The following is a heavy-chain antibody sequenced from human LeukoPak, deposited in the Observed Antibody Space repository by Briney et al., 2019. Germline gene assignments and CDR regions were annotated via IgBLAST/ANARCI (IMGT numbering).Heavy chain of an antibody. CDR3: ARAGTESKWGLPRADYYYMDV. CDR1: GHTFTDYY. CDR2: INPNSGDT. Sequence: ASVKVSCKASGHTFTDYYIHWVRQAPGQGLEWMGWINPNSGDTNYAQKFQGRVTMTRDTSISTAYMELSNVRSDDTALYYCARAGTESKWGLPRADYYYMDVWGKGTTVTVSS. J-gene: IGHJ6*03. D-gene: IGHD7-27*01. V-gene: IGHV1-2*02.